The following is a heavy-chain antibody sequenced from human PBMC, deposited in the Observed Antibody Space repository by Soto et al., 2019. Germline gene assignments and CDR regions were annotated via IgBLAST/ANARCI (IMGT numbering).Heavy chain of an antibody. CDR2: IYYSGST. V-gene: IGHV4-59*01. J-gene: IGHJ5*02. CDR3: ATVTSEILTGYSNNWFDP. Sequence: SETLSLTCTVSGVSIISYYWSWIRQPPWKGLEWIGYIYYSGSTNYNPSLKSRVTISVDTSKNQFSLKLSSVTAADTAVYYCATVTSEILTGYSNNWFDPWGQGTLVTVSS. D-gene: IGHD3-9*01. CDR1: GVSIISYY.